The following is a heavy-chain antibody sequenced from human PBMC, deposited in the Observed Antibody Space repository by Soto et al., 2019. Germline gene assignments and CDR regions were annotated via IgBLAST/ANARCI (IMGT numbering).Heavy chain of an antibody. Sequence: GGSLRLSCAASGFTVSSNYMSWVRQAPGKGLEWVSVIYSGGSTYYAGSVKGRFTISRDNSKNTLYLQMNSLRAEDTAVYYCARDFNGCSSTSCYYFDYWGQGTLVTVSS. J-gene: IGHJ4*02. CDR3: ARDFNGCSSTSCYYFDY. CDR1: GFTVSSNY. D-gene: IGHD2-2*01. CDR2: IYSGGST. V-gene: IGHV3-66*01.